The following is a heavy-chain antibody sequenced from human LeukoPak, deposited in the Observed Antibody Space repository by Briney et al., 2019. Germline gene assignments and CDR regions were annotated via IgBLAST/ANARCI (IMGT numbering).Heavy chain of an antibody. CDR3: ARDQYLAYCGGDCYSGQFDY. CDR1: GFTFSSYS. CDR2: ISSSSSYI. D-gene: IGHD2-21*02. V-gene: IGHV3-21*01. Sequence: PGGSLRLSCAASGFTFSSYSMNWVRQAPGKGLEWVSSISSSSSYIYYADSVKGRFTISRDNAKNSLYLQMNSLRAEDTAVYYCARDQYLAYCGGDCYSGQFDYWGQGILVTVSS. J-gene: IGHJ4*02.